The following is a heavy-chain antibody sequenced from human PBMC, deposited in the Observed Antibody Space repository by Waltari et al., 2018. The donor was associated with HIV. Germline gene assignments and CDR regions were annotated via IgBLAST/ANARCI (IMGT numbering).Heavy chain of an antibody. J-gene: IGHJ4*02. CDR3: VRGPACSGGTCYTLFDF. D-gene: IGHD2-15*01. CDR1: GYNFTSYA. V-gene: IGHV1-3*01. CDR2: VKPCNCYT. Sequence: QVQLVQSGAELKTPGASVTVSCKASGYNFTSYAIHWLRQAPGQRPEWVAWVKPCNCYTKYSRKFQARVTVARDEVAETAYMVLTSVTTEDTAVYYCVRGPACSGGTCYTLFDFWGQGTLVSVTS.